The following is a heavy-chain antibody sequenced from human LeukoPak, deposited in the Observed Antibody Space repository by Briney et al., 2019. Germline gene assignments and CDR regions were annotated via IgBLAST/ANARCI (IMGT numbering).Heavy chain of an antibody. CDR3: ATLKGYCTTASCDY. CDR1: GYTYTGYY. D-gene: IGHD2-8*01. CDR2: INPNSGGT. J-gene: IGHJ4*02. V-gene: IGHV1-2*02. Sequence: VASVKVSCKASGYTYTGYYIHWVRQAPGQGLEWMGWINPNSGGTNYAQKFQGRVTLTRDTSISTAYMELSSLISDDTAVYYCATLKGYCTTASCDYWGQGTLVTVSS.